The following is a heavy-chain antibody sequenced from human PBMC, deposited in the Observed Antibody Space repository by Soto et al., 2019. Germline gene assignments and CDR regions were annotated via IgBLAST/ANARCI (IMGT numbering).Heavy chain of an antibody. CDR1: GYAFTTYG. J-gene: IGHJ4*02. CDR2: ISAHNGNT. Sequence: QVHLVQSGAEVKKPGASVKVSCKGSGYAFTTYGITWVRQAPGQGLEWMGWISAHNGNTNYAQKLQGRVTVTRDTSTSTAHMALRGLRSDDTAVYSCARGRYGDYWGQGALVTVSS. D-gene: IGHD1-1*01. V-gene: IGHV1-18*01. CDR3: ARGRYGDY.